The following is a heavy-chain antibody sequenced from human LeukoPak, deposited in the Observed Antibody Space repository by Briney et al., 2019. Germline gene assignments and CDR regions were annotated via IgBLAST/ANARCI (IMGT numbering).Heavy chain of an antibody. Sequence: GGSLRLSCAASGFTFSSYAMSWVRQAPGKGLEWVSAISGSGGSTYYADSVKGRFTISRDNSKNTLYLQMNSLRAEDTAVYYCAKALRVGAVDNWYFDLWGRGTLVTVSS. CDR2: ISGSGGST. CDR3: AKALRVGAVDNWYFDL. CDR1: GFTFSSYA. J-gene: IGHJ2*01. D-gene: IGHD6-19*01. V-gene: IGHV3-23*01.